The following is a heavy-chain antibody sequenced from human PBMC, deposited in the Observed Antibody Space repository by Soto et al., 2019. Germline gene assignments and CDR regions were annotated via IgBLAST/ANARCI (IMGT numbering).Heavy chain of an antibody. J-gene: IGHJ4*02. CDR3: AKDWYSSSWYHTFDY. Sequence: GGSLRLSCAASGFTFSSYAMSWVRQAPGKGLEWVSAISGSGGSTYYADSVKGRFTISRDNSKNTLYLQMNSLRAEDTAVYYCAKDWYSSSWYHTFDYWGQGTLVTVSS. CDR1: GFTFSSYA. CDR2: ISGSGGST. D-gene: IGHD6-13*01. V-gene: IGHV3-23*01.